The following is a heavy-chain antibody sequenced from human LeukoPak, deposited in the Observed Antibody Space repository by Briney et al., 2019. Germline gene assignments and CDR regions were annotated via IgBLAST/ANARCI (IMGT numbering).Heavy chain of an antibody. CDR1: GGSISSSSYY. D-gene: IGHD1-26*01. CDR2: IYYSGST. CDR3: ARHMTKLGY. Sequence: SETLSLTCTVSGGSISSSSYYWGWIRQPPGKGLEWSGSIYYSGSTYYNPSLKSRVAISVDTSKNQFSLKLSSVTAADTAVYYCARHMTKLGYWGQGTLVTVSS. J-gene: IGHJ4*02. V-gene: IGHV4-39*01.